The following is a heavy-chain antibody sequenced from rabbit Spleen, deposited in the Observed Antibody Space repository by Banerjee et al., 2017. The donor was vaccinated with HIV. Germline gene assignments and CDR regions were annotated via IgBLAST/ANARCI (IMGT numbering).Heavy chain of an antibody. CDR2: INIVTGKS. D-gene: IGHD8-1*01. CDR1: GVSLHDKDV. V-gene: IGHV1S45*01. Sequence: EQLEESGGGLVQPEASLTLTCKASGVSLHDKDVMCWVRQAPGKGLEWIACINIVTGKSVYASWAKGRFTMSRTSSTTVTLQMTSLTAADTATYFCARDDGGSSRMARLDLWGPGTLVTVS. CDR3: ARDDGGSSRMARLDL. J-gene: IGHJ3*01.